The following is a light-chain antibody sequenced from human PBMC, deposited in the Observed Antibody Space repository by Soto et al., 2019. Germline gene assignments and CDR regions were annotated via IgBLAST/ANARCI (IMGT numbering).Light chain of an antibody. Sequence: DIQMTQSPSTLSASVGDRVTITCRASQSISSWLAWYQQKPGKAPKLLIYKASSLESGVPSRFSGSGSGTEFTLTISRLQPDEFATYYCQQYNSYSYTFGQGTQLEI. J-gene: IGKJ2*01. V-gene: IGKV1-5*03. CDR3: QQYNSYSYT. CDR1: QSISSW. CDR2: KAS.